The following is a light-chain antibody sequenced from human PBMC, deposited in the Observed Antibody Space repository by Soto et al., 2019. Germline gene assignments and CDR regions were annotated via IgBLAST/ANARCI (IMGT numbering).Light chain of an antibody. V-gene: IGKV1-27*01. CDR3: QKYSSVIT. J-gene: IGKJ5*01. CDR1: KGISIF. Sequence: TNSQSSLPPPVEDRVTFISRASKGISIFLAWYQQKPGKVPKLLISAASTLQSGVPSRFSGSGSGTDFTLTITSLQPEDVATYYCQKYSSVITFGQGTRQEIK. CDR2: AAS.